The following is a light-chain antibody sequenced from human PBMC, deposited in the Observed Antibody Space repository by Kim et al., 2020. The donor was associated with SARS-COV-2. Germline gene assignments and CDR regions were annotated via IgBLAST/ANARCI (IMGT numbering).Light chain of an antibody. V-gene: IGKV1-5*03. CDR3: QQYNPYPT. J-gene: IGKJ1*01. Sequence: DIQMTQSPSTLSASVGDRVTITCRASQSISSWLAWYQQKPGSAPKLLIYRASDLKSGVPSRFIGSGSGTEFPPTTSGLQPDDFATNSCQQYNPYPTFGQG. CDR1: QSISSW. CDR2: RAS.